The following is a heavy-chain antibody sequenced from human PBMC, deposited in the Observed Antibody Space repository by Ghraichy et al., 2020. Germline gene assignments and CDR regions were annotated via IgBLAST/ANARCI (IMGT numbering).Heavy chain of an antibody. CDR1: GGSISSYY. V-gene: IGHV4-59*01. D-gene: IGHD3-22*01. CDR3: AREGSGGYYRYNWFDP. Sequence: SETLSLTCTVSGGSISSYYWSCIRQPPGKGLEWIGYIYYSGSTKYNPSLESRVTISVDTSKNQFSLKLTSVTAADTAVYYCAREGSGGYYRYNWFDPWGQGTLVTVSS. CDR2: IYYSGST. J-gene: IGHJ5*02.